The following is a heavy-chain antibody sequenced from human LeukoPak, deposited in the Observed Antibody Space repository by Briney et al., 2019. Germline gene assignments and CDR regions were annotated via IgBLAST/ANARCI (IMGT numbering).Heavy chain of an antibody. D-gene: IGHD2-21*01. Sequence: SVKVSCKASGGTFSSYAISWVRQAPGQGLEWMGGIIPIFGTANYAQKFQGRVTITADESTSTAYMELSSLRSEDTAVYYCARTYSHIHYYFDYWGQGTLVTVSS. J-gene: IGHJ4*02. CDR3: ARTYSHIHYYFDY. CDR2: IIPIFGTA. V-gene: IGHV1-69*13. CDR1: GGTFSSYA.